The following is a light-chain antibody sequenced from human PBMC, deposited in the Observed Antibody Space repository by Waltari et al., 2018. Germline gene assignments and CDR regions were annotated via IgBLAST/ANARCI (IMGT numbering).Light chain of an antibody. CDR3: QAWDSSTFVL. Sequence: SFELTPTPSVSVSPGETASISCSGYGWGNKYVSSYQHKAGQSPVLLSYQDNMRPSGIPERFSGSNSGNTATLTISGTQELDEADYYCQAWDSSTFVLFGGGTKLTVL. V-gene: IGLV3-1*01. CDR2: QDN. J-gene: IGLJ2*01. CDR1: GWGNKY.